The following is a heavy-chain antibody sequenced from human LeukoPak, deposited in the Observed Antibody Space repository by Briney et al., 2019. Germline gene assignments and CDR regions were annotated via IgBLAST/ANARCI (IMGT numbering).Heavy chain of an antibody. CDR2: IYYSGST. D-gene: IGHD1-1*01. CDR3: AREVRDWNDDGGFDY. V-gene: IGHV4-61*01. CDR1: GGSISSGSYY. J-gene: IGHJ4*02. Sequence: SETLSLTCTVSGGSISSGSYYWSWIRQPPGKGLEWIGYIYYSGSTNYNPSLKSRVTISVDTSKNQFSLKLSSVTAADTAVYYCAREVRDWNDDGGFDYWGQGTLVTVSS.